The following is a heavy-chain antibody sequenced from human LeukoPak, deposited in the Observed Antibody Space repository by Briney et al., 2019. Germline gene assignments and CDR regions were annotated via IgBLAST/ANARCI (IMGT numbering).Heavy chain of an antibody. CDR1: GFTFRTYW. Sequence: GGSLRLSCTASGFTFRTYWINWVRQSPGKGLVWVALINGDGSTTTHADSVKGRFTISRDNAKNTAYLQMNSLRDEDTAVYFCARDYAGSPDYWGQGTLVTVSA. D-gene: IGHD3-10*01. J-gene: IGHJ4*02. V-gene: IGHV3-74*03. CDR2: INGDGSTT. CDR3: ARDYAGSPDY.